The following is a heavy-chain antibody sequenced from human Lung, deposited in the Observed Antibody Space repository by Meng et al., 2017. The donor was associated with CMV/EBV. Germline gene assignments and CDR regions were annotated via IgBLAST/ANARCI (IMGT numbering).Heavy chain of an antibody. CDR2: IYYSGST. J-gene: IGHJ5*02. D-gene: IGHD2-2*02. V-gene: IGHV4-39*07. CDR1: GGSISSSSYY. CDR3: ARDLKSYCSSTSCYINWCDP. Sequence: SETLSLXXTVSGGSISSSSYYWGWIRQPPGKGLEWIGSIYYSGSTYYNPSLKSRVTISVDTSKNQFSLKLSSVTAADTAVYYCARDLKSYCSSTSCYINWCDPWGQGNXV.